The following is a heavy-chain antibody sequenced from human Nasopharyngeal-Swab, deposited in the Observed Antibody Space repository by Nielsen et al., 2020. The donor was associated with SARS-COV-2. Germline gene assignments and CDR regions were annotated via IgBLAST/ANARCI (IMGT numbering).Heavy chain of an antibody. V-gene: IGHV3-21*01. CDR1: GLTFSTYS. J-gene: IGHJ4*02. CDR3: SRGADALAYCGGDCFSEYFFDS. D-gene: IGHD2-21*02. Sequence: GESLKISCAASGLTFSTYSMNWVRQAPGKGLEWVASISRSSTYIFYADSVKGRFTISRDNAKNSLCLEMHSLRAEDSAVYYCSRGADALAYCGGDCFSEYFFDSWGQGTLVTVSS. CDR2: ISRSSTYI.